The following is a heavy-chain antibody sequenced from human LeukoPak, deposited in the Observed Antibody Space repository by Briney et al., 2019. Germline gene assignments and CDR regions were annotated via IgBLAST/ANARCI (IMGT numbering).Heavy chain of an antibody. V-gene: IGHV7-4-1*02. CDR2: INTNTGNP. CDR3: ARSTPYGGNSWFDP. D-gene: IGHD4-23*01. J-gene: IGHJ5*02. CDR1: GYTFTGYY. Sequence: ASVKVSCKASGYTFTGYYMHWVRQAPGQGLEWMGWINTNTGNPTYAQGFTGRFVFSLDTSVSTAYLQISSLKAEDTAVYYCARSTPYGGNSWFDPWGQGTLVTVSS.